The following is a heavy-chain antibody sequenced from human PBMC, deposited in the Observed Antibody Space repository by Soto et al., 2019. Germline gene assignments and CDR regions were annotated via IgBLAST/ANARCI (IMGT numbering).Heavy chain of an antibody. CDR3: AKTPMIYGSSSSWIDY. J-gene: IGHJ4*02. Sequence: ASVKVSCKASGYTFTTYGISWVRQAPGQGLEWMGWISAYSGSTKFAQKLQGRVTMTTDTSTTTAYMELRSLTSDDTAVYYCAKTPMIYGSSSSWIDYWGQGTLVTVSS. D-gene: IGHD6-13*01. CDR1: GYTFTTYG. V-gene: IGHV1-18*01. CDR2: ISAYSGST.